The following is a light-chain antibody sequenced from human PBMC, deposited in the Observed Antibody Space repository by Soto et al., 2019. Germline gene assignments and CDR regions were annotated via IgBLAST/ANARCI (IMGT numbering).Light chain of an antibody. Sequence: EIMMTQSPVTLSLSPGERATLSCRASQSISGYLAWYQQRPDQAPRLLIYDVSNRATGIPARFSGSGSGTDFTLTISSLEPEDFAVYYCQQRSYWPPFTFGPGTKVD. CDR1: QSISGY. J-gene: IGKJ3*01. V-gene: IGKV3-11*01. CDR3: QQRSYWPPFT. CDR2: DVS.